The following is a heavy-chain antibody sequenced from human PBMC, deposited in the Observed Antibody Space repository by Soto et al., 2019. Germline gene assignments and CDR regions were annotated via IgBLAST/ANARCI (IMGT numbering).Heavy chain of an antibody. D-gene: IGHD2-8*01. CDR1: GCTFSSYS. V-gene: IGHV3-21*01. Sequence: GGSLRLSCSASGCTFSSYSMNWVRQAPGKGLEWVSSISSSSSYIYYADSVKGRFTISRDNAKNSLYLQMNSLRAEDTAVYYCARGPPLMVYAINWFDPWGQGTLVTVSS. CDR3: ARGPPLMVYAINWFDP. CDR2: ISSSSSYI. J-gene: IGHJ5*02.